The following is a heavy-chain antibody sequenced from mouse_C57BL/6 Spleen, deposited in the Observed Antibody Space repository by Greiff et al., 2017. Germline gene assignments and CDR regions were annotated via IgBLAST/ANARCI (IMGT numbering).Heavy chain of an antibody. CDR3: AREGNPSPDAYYFDY. V-gene: IGHV5-9*01. D-gene: IGHD6-1*01. Sequence: EVKVVESGGGLVKPGGSLKLSCAASGFTFSSYTMSWVRQTPEKRLEWVATISGGGGNTYYPDSVKGRFTISRDNAKNTLYLQMSSLRSEDTALYYGAREGNPSPDAYYFDYWGQGTTLTVSS. CDR2: ISGGGGNT. J-gene: IGHJ2*01. CDR1: GFTFSSYT.